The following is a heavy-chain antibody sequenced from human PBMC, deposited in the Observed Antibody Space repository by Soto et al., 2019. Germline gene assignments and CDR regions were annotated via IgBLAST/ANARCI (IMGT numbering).Heavy chain of an antibody. CDR2: INHSGST. V-gene: IGHV4-34*01. CDR1: GGSLSGYY. CDR3: ARGAQDIVVVPAATTGAYYYYGMDV. J-gene: IGHJ6*02. D-gene: IGHD2-2*01. Sequence: SETLSLTCAVYGGSLSGYYWSWIRQPPGKGLEWIGEINHSGSTNYNPSLKSRVTISVDTSKNQFSLKLSSVTAADTAVYYCARGAQDIVVVPAATTGAYYYYGMDVWGQGTTVTVSS.